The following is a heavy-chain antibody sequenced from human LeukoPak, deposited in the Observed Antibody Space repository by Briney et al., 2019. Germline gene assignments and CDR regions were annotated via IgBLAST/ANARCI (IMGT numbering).Heavy chain of an antibody. CDR1: GFTFSDYY. CDR3: ARGPSYSSSWFDFDY. CDR2: IKQDGSEK. D-gene: IGHD6-13*01. Sequence: PGGSLRLSCAASGFTFSDYYMSWIRQAPGKGLEWVANIKQDGSEKYYVDSVKGRFTISRDNSKNTLYLQMNSLRAEDTAVYYCARGPSYSSSWFDFDYWGQGTLVTVSS. V-gene: IGHV3-7*03. J-gene: IGHJ4*02.